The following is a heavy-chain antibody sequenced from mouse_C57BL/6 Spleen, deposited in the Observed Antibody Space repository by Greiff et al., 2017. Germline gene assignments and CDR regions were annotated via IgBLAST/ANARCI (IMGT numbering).Heavy chain of an antibody. CDR2: IDPETGGT. V-gene: IGHV1-15*01. J-gene: IGHJ4*01. CDR1: GYTFTDYE. Sequence: QVQLQQSGAELVRPGASVTLSCKASGYTFTDYEMHWVKQTPVHGLEWIGAIDPETGGTAYNQKFKGKAILTADKSSSTAYMELRSLTSEDSAVYYCTRSTMLRYAMDYWGQGTSVTVSS. D-gene: IGHD1-1*02. CDR3: TRSTMLRYAMDY.